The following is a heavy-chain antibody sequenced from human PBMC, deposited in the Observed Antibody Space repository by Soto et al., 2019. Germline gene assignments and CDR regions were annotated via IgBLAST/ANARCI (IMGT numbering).Heavy chain of an antibody. D-gene: IGHD3-3*01. V-gene: IGHV3-30*18. Sequence: GGSLRLSCAASGFTFSSYGMHWVRQAPGKGLEWVAVISYDGSNKYYADSVKGRFTISRDNSKNTLYLQMNSLRAEDTAVYYCAKVSSYDFWSGYYKNYYYYYMDVWGKGTTVTVSS. CDR1: GFTFSSYG. CDR3: AKVSSYDFWSGYYKNYYYYYMDV. J-gene: IGHJ6*03. CDR2: ISYDGSNK.